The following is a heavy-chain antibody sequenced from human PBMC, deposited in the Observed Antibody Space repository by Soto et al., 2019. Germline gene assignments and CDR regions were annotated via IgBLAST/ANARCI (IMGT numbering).Heavy chain of an antibody. CDR3: ARALERTTIYFDY. Sequence: SVKVSCKASGGTFSIYAISCVRQSPGQGLEWMGGIIPIFGTANYAQKFQGRVTITADESTSTAYMELSSLRSEDTAVYYCARALERTTIYFDYWGQGTLVTVSS. CDR2: IIPIFGTA. J-gene: IGHJ4*02. D-gene: IGHD1-1*01. V-gene: IGHV1-69*13. CDR1: GGTFSIYA.